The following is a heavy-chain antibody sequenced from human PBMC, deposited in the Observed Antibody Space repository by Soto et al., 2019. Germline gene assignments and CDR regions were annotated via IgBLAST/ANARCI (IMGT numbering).Heavy chain of an antibody. CDR2: LTPIFGTA. CDR1: GGTFSSYA. CDR3: ARGEIGSRSYYYYGMDV. D-gene: IGHD2-2*03. V-gene: IGHV1-69*01. Sequence: QVQLVQSGAEVKKPGSSVKVSCKASGGTFSSYAISWVRQAPGQGLEWMGGLTPIFGTASYAQKIQGRVTITADESTSKSYMELSSLSSDDPSVYYCARGEIGSRSYYYYGMDVWGQGTTVTVSS. J-gene: IGHJ6*02.